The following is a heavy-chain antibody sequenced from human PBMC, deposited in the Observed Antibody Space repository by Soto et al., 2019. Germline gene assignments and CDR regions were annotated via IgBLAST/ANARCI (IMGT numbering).Heavy chain of an antibody. J-gene: IGHJ4*02. CDR3: ARLYWSYYASSGYLDQ. V-gene: IGHV4-30-4*01. Sequence: PSETLSLTCTVSGASISNGDYYWIWIRQTPGKGLEWLGYIYVTGTTYYNPSLKTRLAISIDRSKSQFSLRLTSVTAADTAVYYCARLYWSYYASSGYLDQWGQGTLVTVSS. CDR2: IYVTGTT. D-gene: IGHD3-22*01. CDR1: GASISNGDYY.